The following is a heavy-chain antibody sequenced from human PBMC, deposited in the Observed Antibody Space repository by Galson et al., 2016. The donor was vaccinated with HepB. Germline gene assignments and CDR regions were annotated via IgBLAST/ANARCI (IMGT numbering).Heavy chain of an antibody. Sequence: SVKVSCKASGHTFTSYGFSWVRQAPGQGLEWMGWITPYNANTKYARKLQGRVTMTTDTSTSTAYMELRSLRSDDTAVYYCARGNPSDYGFWRGYPVWGQGTTVTVS. D-gene: IGHD3-3*01. CDR3: ARGNPSDYGFWRGYPV. J-gene: IGHJ6*02. CDR1: GHTFTSYG. CDR2: ITPYNANT. V-gene: IGHV1-18*01.